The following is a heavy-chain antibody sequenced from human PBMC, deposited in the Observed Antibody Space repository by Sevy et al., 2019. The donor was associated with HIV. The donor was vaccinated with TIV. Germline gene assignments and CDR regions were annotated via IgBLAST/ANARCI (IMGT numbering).Heavy chain of an antibody. D-gene: IGHD3-22*01. CDR3: VRASHAYYYDSNHSFDP. V-gene: IGHV1-18*01. CDR1: GYTFIMYG. J-gene: IGHJ5*02. CDR2: ISAYSGNT. Sequence: ASVKVSCKASGYTFIMYGISWVRQAPGQGLEWMGWISAYSGNTNYAQKFQGRVTMSTDTSTSTAYMELRSLRSDDTAVYYCVRASHAYYYDSNHSFDPWGQGTLVTVSS.